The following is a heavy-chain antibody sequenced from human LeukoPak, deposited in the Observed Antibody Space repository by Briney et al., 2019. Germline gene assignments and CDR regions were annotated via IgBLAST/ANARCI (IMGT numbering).Heavy chain of an antibody. V-gene: IGHV3-30*18. CDR3: AKVDSSGWYPPAFQH. D-gene: IGHD6-19*01. Sequence: GRSLRLSCAASGFTFSSYGMPWVRQAPGKGLEWVAVISYDGSNKYYADSVKGRFTISRDNSKNTLYLQVNSLRAEDTAVYYCAKVDSSGWYPPAFQHWGQGTLVTVSS. CDR2: ISYDGSNK. CDR1: GFTFSSYG. J-gene: IGHJ1*01.